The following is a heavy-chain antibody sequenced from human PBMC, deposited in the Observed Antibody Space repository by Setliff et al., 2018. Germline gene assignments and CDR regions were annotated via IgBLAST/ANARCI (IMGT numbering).Heavy chain of an antibody. J-gene: IGHJ3*01. D-gene: IGHD6-13*01. CDR2: VFSGDSDT. CDR3: ARLGSSSWYNDVFDF. V-gene: IGHV5-51*01. CDR1: GYRFTTYW. Sequence: PGESLTISCKGSGYRFTTYWIGWVRQMPGKGLEWMGIVFSGDSDTRYSPSFQGQVTMSADKSINTAYLQWSSLKASDTAMYYRARLGSSSWYNDVFDFWGPGTMVTVSS.